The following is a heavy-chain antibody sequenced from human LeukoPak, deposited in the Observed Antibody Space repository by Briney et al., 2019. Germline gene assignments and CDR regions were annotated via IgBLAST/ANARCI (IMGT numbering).Heavy chain of an antibody. CDR3: ARRLSPYYDFWSGYYRSGYNWFDP. J-gene: IGHJ5*02. CDR1: GYTFTSYG. V-gene: IGHV1-8*01. Sequence: ASVKVSCKASGYTFTSYGINWVRQATGQGLEWMGWMNPNSGNTGYAQKFQGRVTMTRNTSISTAYMELSSLRSEDTAVYYCARRLSPYYDFWSGYYRSGYNWFDPWGQGTLVTVSS. CDR2: MNPNSGNT. D-gene: IGHD3-3*01.